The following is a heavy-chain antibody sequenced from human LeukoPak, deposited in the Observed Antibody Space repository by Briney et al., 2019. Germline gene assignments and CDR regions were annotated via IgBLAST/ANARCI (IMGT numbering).Heavy chain of an antibody. V-gene: IGHV3-30-3*01. CDR1: GFTFSSYA. J-gene: IGHJ6*02. CDR2: ISYDGSSK. Sequence: GRSLRLSCAASGFTFSSYAMHWVRQAPGKGLEWVAVISYDGSSKYYADSVKGRFTISRDNSKNTLYLQMNSLRAEDTAVYYCARMSPPYCSGGSCYSGDYYYYGMDVWGQGTAVTVSS. D-gene: IGHD2-15*01. CDR3: ARMSPPYCSGGSCYSGDYYYYGMDV.